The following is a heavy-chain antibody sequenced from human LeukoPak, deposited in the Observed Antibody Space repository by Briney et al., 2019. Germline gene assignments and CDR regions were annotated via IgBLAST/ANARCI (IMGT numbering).Heavy chain of an antibody. V-gene: IGHV3-30*03. CDR1: GFTFSSYG. J-gene: IGHJ3*02. D-gene: IGHD4-17*01. CDR2: ISYDGSNK. CDR3: ARRPDYGDDPNHDAFDI. Sequence: PGGSLRLSCAASGFTFSSYGMHWVRQAPGKGLEWVAVISYDGSNKYYADSVKGRFTISRDNSKNTLYLQMNSLRAEDTAVYYCARRPDYGDDPNHDAFDIWGQGTMVTVSS.